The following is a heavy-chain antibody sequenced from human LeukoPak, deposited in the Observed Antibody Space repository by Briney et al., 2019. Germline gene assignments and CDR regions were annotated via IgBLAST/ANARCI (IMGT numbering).Heavy chain of an antibody. J-gene: IGHJ2*01. Sequence: ASVTLSCKASGYTFTSYYMHWVRQAPGRGLEWMGVVHPSGGSTTYAQKFQGRVTMTSDTSTSTFYVDLGSLTSDDTAVYYCARANLDAAMVYWHFDVWGSGTLVTVSS. CDR3: ARANLDAAMVYWHFDV. D-gene: IGHD5-18*01. CDR2: VHPSGGST. CDR1: GYTFTSYY. V-gene: IGHV1-46*01.